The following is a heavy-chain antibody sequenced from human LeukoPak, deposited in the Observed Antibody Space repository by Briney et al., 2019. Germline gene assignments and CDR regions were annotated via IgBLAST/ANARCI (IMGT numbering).Heavy chain of an antibody. J-gene: IGHJ3*02. CDR3: ASSSSGWYGAFDI. D-gene: IGHD6-19*01. V-gene: IGHV3-53*05. CDR1: GFTVSSNY. Sequence: LGGSLRLSCAASGFTVSSNYMSWVRQAPGKGLEWVSVIYSGGSTYYADSVKGRFTISRDNSKNTLYLQMNSLRAEDTAVYYCASSSSGWYGAFDIWGQGTMVTVSS. CDR2: IYSGGST.